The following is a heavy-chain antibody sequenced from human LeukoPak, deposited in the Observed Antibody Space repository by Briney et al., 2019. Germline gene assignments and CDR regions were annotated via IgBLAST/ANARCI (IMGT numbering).Heavy chain of an antibody. Sequence: PGGSLRLSCAASGFTFSSYAMSWVRQAPGKGLEWVSAISGSGGSTYYADSVRGRFTISRDNSKNTLYLQMNSLRAEDTAVYYCAKAPLGYFDWLLGYFDYWGQGTLVTVSS. CDR2: ISGSGGST. J-gene: IGHJ4*02. CDR1: GFTFSSYA. D-gene: IGHD3-9*01. CDR3: AKAPLGYFDWLLGYFDY. V-gene: IGHV3-23*01.